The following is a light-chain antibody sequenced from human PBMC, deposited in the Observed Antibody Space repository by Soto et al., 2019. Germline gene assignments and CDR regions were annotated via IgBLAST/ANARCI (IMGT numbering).Light chain of an antibody. Sequence: QSALTQPASVSGSPGQSSTLSCTGTSSDVGGYNYVSWYQQHPGKAPKLMIYEVSNRPSGVSNRFSGSKSGNTASLTISGLQAEDEADYYCSSYTSRSTWVFGGGTKVTGL. J-gene: IGLJ3*02. CDR2: EVS. V-gene: IGLV2-14*01. CDR3: SSYTSRSTWV. CDR1: SSDVGGYNY.